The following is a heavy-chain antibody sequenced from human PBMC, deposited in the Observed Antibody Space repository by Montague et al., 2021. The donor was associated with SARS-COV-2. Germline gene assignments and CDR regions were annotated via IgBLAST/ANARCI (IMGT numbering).Heavy chain of an antibody. CDR2: INHSGST. CDR3: ARGSWHIVVVTAIRDGYYGMDV. V-gene: IGHV4-34*01. J-gene: IGHJ6*02. Sequence: LRLSCAASGFTFSYYGMNWIRQPPGKGLEWIGEINHSGSTNYNPSLKSRFTISVDTSKNQFSLKLSSVTAADTAVYYCARGSWHIVVVTAIRDGYYGMDVWGQGTTVTVSS. D-gene: IGHD2-21*02. CDR1: GFTFSYYG.